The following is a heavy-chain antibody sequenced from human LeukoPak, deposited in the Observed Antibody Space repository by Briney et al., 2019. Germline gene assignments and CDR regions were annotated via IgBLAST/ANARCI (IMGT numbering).Heavy chain of an antibody. CDR1: GGSISSYY. CDR3: ARGSYRLSLFYDY. J-gene: IGHJ4*02. Sequence: PSETLSLTCTVSGGSISSYYWSWIRQPPGKGLEWIGYIYYSGSTNYNPSLKSRVTISVDTSKNQFSLKLSSVTAADTAVYYCARGSYRLSLFYDYWGQGTLVTVSS. D-gene: IGHD3-16*02. V-gene: IGHV4-59*08. CDR2: IYYSGST.